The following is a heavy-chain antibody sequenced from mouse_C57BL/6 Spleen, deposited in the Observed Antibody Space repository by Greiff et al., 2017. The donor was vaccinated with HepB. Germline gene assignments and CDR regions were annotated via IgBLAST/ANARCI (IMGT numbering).Heavy chain of an antibody. CDR2: IYPGSGST. J-gene: IGHJ2*01. CDR1: GYTFTSYW. Sequence: QVQLQQPGAELVKPGASVKMSCKASGYTFTSYWITWVKQRPGQGLEWIGYIYPGSGSTNYNEKFKSKATLTVDTSSSTAYMQLSSLTSEDSEVYYCANIWSNTGCYWGQGTTLTVSS. V-gene: IGHV1-55*01. D-gene: IGHD5-1-1*01. CDR3: ANIWSNTGCY.